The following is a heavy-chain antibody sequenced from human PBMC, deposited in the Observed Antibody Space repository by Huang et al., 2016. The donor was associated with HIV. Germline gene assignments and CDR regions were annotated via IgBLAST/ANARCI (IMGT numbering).Heavy chain of an antibody. D-gene: IGHD3-10*01. CDR1: GGSLSGYY. CDR2: INHLGSP. Sequence: QVHLQQWGAGLLKSAETLSLTCAVYGGSLSGYYWSWLRQTPGKGLEWIGEINHLGSPKLNPSLKSRVSISMDGAKKQFSLKLRSISDADTAVYFCARDATKNPRGWFDPWGQGTLVTVSS. J-gene: IGHJ5*02. CDR3: ARDATKNPRGWFDP. V-gene: IGHV4-34*02.